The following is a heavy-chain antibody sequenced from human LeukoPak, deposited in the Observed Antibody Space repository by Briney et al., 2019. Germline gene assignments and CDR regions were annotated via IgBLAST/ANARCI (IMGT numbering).Heavy chain of an antibody. CDR3: ARGTTKAFDI. Sequence: GGSLRLSCAASGFTFSSYSMNWVRQAPGKGLEWVSSISSSSSYIYYADSVKGRFTISRDNSKNTLYLQMNSLRAEDTAVYYCARGTTKAFDIWGQGTMVTVSS. V-gene: IGHV3-21*01. D-gene: IGHD1-1*01. J-gene: IGHJ3*02. CDR2: ISSSSSYI. CDR1: GFTFSSYS.